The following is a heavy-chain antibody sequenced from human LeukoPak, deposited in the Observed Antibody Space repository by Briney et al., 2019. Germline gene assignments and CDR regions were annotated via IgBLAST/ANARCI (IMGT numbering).Heavy chain of an antibody. V-gene: IGHV4-39*01. CDR2: IYDSGST. D-gene: IGHD2-15*01. J-gene: IGHJ4*02. Sequence: SETLSLTCTVSGGSISSSSYYWGWIRQPPGEWREWIGSIYDSGSTYYNPSLKRRVTITVDTSKNQFSLKLSSVTAADTAVYYCARQYCSGGSCYSEYDFDYWGQGTLVTVSS. CDR3: ARQYCSGGSCYSEYDFDY. CDR1: GGSISSSSYY.